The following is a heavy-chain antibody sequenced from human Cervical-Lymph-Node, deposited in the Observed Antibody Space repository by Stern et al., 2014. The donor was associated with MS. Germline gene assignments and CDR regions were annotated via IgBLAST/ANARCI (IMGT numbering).Heavy chain of an antibody. D-gene: IGHD3-10*01. J-gene: IGHJ4*02. CDR1: GYTFTSYA. Sequence: VQLVQSGAEVKKPGASVKVSCKASGYTFTSYAMHWVRQAPGQRLEWMGWINAGNGNTKYSQKFQGRVTITRDTSASTAYMELSSLRSEDTAVYYCARLLTGSGSFIFGYWGQGTLVTVSS. CDR3: ARLLTGSGSFIFGY. CDR2: INAGNGNT. V-gene: IGHV1-3*01.